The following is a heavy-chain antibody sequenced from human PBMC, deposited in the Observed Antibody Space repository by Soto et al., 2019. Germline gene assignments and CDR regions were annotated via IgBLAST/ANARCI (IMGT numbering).Heavy chain of an antibody. Sequence: SETLSLTCAVSGGPTSSGGYSWSWTRQPPGKGLEWIGYIYHSGSTYYNPSLKSRVTISVDRSKNQFSLKLSSVTAADTAVYYCARASGGDSPYFQHWGQGTLVTVSS. J-gene: IGHJ1*01. CDR3: ARASGGDSPYFQH. CDR1: GGPTSSGGYS. CDR2: IYHSGST. D-gene: IGHD2-21*02. V-gene: IGHV4-30-2*01.